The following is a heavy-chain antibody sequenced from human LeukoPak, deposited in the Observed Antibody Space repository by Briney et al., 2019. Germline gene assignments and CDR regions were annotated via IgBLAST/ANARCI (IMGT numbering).Heavy chain of an antibody. Sequence: GGSLRLSCAASGFTFSSYSMNWVRQAPGKGLEWVAYISSASGSIYYADSVKGRFTISRDNAKNSLFLQMNSLRAEDTAVYYCARLPAYCSSTSCYYDYWGQGTLVTVSS. V-gene: IGHV3-48*04. J-gene: IGHJ4*02. CDR1: GFTFSSYS. CDR3: ARLPAYCSSTSCYYDY. CDR2: ISSASGSI. D-gene: IGHD2-2*01.